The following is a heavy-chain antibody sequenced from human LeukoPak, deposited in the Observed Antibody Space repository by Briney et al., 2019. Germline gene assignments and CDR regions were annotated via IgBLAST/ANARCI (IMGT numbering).Heavy chain of an antibody. CDR2: VYYSGST. J-gene: IGHJ4*02. Sequence: PSETLSLTCTVSGGSISSYYWTWIRQPPGKGLEYIGYVYYSGSTNYNPALKSRVTISLDMSKNQFSLKLSSVTAADTAVYYCATLLPAAYFDFWGQGTLVTVSS. CDR1: GGSISSYY. CDR3: ATLLPAAYFDF. D-gene: IGHD2-2*01. V-gene: IGHV4-59*08.